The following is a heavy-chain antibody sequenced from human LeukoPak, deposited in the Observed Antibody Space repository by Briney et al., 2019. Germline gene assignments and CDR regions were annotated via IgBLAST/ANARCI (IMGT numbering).Heavy chain of an antibody. Sequence: SVKVSCKASGGTFSSYAVSWVRQAPGQGLEWMGRIIPIFGIANYAQKFQGRVTITADKSTSTAYMELSSLRSEDTAVYYCARGPYYDSSGYYFDYWGQGTLVTVSS. V-gene: IGHV1-69*04. CDR3: ARGPYYDSSGYYFDY. J-gene: IGHJ4*02. D-gene: IGHD3-22*01. CDR1: GGTFSSYA. CDR2: IIPIFGIA.